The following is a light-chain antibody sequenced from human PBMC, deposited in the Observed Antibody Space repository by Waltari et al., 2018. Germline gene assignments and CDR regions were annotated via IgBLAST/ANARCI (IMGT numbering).Light chain of an antibody. CDR2: DAS. J-gene: IGKJ4*01. Sequence: DIQMTQSPSSVSASVGDRVTITCRASRGISRWLAWYQQKPGKAPKFLIYDASTLQSGVPSRFSDSGSGREFTLTITSLQPEDFSTYYCQQGNDFPLTFGGGTKVEMK. V-gene: IGKV1-12*01. CDR3: QQGNDFPLT. CDR1: RGISRW.